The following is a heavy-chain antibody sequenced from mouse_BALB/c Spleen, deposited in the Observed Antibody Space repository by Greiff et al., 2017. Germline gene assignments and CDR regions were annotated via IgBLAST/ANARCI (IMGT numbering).Heavy chain of an antibody. Sequence: EVQLVESGGGLVKPGGSLKLSCAASGFTFSDYYMYWVRQTPEKRLEWVATISDGGSYTYYPDSVKGRFTISRDNAKNNLYLQMSSLKSEDTAMYYCARDYYGNNYYAMDYWGQGTSVTVSS. CDR2: ISDGGSYT. CDR3: ARDYYGNNYYAMDY. J-gene: IGHJ4*01. V-gene: IGHV5-4*02. D-gene: IGHD2-1*01. CDR1: GFTFSDYY.